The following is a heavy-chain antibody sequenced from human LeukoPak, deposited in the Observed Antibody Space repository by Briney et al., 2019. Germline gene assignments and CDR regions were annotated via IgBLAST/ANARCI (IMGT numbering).Heavy chain of an antibody. D-gene: IGHD3-22*01. J-gene: IGHJ5*02. V-gene: IGHV4-4*07. CDR1: SDSFSIYY. CDR3: ARVIGVNDKYFDP. Sequence: SETLSLTCNVSSDSFSIYYWSWIRQPAGKGLEWIGRLHPNGGVNYNPSLRSRVTLSGDTSKKQVFLRLTAVTAADTAVYYCARVIGVNDKYFDPWGQGIPVTVTS. CDR2: LHPNGGV.